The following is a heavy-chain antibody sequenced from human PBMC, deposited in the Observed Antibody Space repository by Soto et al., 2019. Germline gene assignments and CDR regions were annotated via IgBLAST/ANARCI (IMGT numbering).Heavy chain of an antibody. Sequence: SETLSLTCTVSGGSISSYYWSWIRQPPGKGLEWIGYIYYSGSTNYNPSLKSRVTISVDTSKNQFSLKLSSVTAADTAVYYCARLHKDRRVFDYWGQGTLVTVSS. CDR2: IYYSGST. CDR1: GGSISSYY. V-gene: IGHV4-59*01. CDR3: ARLHKDRRVFDY. J-gene: IGHJ4*02. D-gene: IGHD2-15*01.